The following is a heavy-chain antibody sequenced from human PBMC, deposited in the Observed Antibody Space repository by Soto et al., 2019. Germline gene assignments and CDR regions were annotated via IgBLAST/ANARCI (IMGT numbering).Heavy chain of an antibody. Sequence: GGSLRLSCAASGFTFSSYSMNWVRQAPGKGLEWVSSISSSSSYIYYADSVKGRFTISRDNAKNSLYLQMNSLRAEDTAVYYCARDSIAVAVIPGVAFDIWGQGTMVTVSS. CDR1: GFTFSSYS. CDR2: ISSSSSYI. V-gene: IGHV3-21*01. CDR3: ARDSIAVAVIPGVAFDI. D-gene: IGHD6-19*01. J-gene: IGHJ3*02.